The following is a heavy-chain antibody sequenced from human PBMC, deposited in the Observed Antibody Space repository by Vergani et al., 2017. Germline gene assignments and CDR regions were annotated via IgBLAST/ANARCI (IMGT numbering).Heavy chain of an antibody. CDR2: IYHSGST. D-gene: IGHD5-18*01. J-gene: IGHJ5*02. Sequence: QVQLQESGPGLVKPSETLSLTCAVSGYSISSGYYWGWIRQPPGKGLEWIGSIYHSGSTNYNPSLKGRVTISVDTSKNQFSLKLSSVTAADTAVYYCARGGSYGYVWWFDPWGQGTLVTVSS. CDR3: ARGGSYGYVWWFDP. V-gene: IGHV4-38-2*01. CDR1: GYSISSGYY.